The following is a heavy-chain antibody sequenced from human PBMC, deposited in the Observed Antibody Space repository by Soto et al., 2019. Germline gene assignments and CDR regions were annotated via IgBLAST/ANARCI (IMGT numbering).Heavy chain of an antibody. D-gene: IGHD3-22*01. CDR2: IYSGGTT. V-gene: IGHV3-66*01. J-gene: IGHJ5*02. CDR3: SRNGDSSDYRGWFDP. Sequence: EVQLVESGGGLVQPGGSLRLSCAASRFTVSSNYMSWVRQAPGKGLEWVSVIYSGGTTYYADSVKGRFTISRDNSKNTLYLQMNSRRAEDTAVYYCSRNGDSSDYRGWFDPWGQGTLVTVSS. CDR1: RFTVSSNY.